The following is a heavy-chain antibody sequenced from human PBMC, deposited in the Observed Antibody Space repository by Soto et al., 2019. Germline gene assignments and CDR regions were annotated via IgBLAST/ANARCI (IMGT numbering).Heavy chain of an antibody. CDR3: TRRGDCTSALCYLCGSSWYFAL. CDR1: GFTFGTFS. J-gene: IGHJ2*01. V-gene: IGHV3-21*02. Sequence: ELAESGGGRVRPGGSLRLSCEASGFTFGTFSMIWVRQAPGKGLEWVSSITTTGYATYADSVKGRFTVSRDNARKPLFLNMANLTAEDTALYYCTRRGDCTSALCYLCGSSWYFALWGRGTLVTVSS. CDR2: ITTTGYAT. D-gene: IGHD2-21*02.